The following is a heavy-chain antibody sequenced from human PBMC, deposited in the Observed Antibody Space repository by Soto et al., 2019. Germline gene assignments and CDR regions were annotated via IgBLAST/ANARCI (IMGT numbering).Heavy chain of an antibody. Sequence: NPSETLSLTCTVSGGSISSSSYYWGWIRQPPGKGLEWIGSIYYSGSTYYNPSLKSRVTISVDTSKNQFSLKLSSVTAADTAVYYCARPGALDYYYYGMDVWGQGTTVTVSS. CDR2: IYYSGST. CDR1: GGSISSSSYY. D-gene: IGHD3-10*01. CDR3: ARPGALDYYYYGMDV. J-gene: IGHJ6*02. V-gene: IGHV4-39*01.